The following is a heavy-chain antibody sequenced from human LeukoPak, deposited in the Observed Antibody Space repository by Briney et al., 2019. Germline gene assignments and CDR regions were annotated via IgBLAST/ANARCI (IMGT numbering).Heavy chain of an antibody. V-gene: IGHV4-34*01. Sequence: SETLSLTCAVYGGSFSGYYWGWIRQPPGKGLEWIGEINHSGSTNYNPSLKSRVTISVDTSKNQFSLKLSSVTAADTAVYYCAREGSGWSAEYFQHWGQGTLVTVSS. CDR2: INHSGST. CDR1: GGSFSGYY. CDR3: AREGSGWSAEYFQH. D-gene: IGHD6-19*01. J-gene: IGHJ1*01.